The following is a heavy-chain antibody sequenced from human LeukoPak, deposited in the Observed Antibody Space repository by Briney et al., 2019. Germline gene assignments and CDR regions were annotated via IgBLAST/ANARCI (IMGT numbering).Heavy chain of an antibody. CDR2: IYYSGSP. D-gene: IGHD3-10*01. V-gene: IGHV4-59*08. Sequence: LETLSLTCSQSRGSMRHYYWTCMRARPGKGLERVGYIYYSGSPNYNPSPKSRVTISVDTSKNQFSLKLRSVTAADTAVYYCARPRDYGSGTYYNDYWGQGTLVTVSS. CDR1: RGSMRHYY. CDR3: ARPRDYGSGTYYNDY. J-gene: IGHJ4*02.